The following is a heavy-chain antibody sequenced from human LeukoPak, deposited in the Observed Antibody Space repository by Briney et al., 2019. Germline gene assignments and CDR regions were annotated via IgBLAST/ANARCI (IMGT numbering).Heavy chain of an antibody. CDR1: GFTFSSYR. V-gene: IGHV3-48*04. Sequence: GGSLRLSCAASGFTFSSYRMNWVRQAPGKGLEWVSYISSGGSNIYYADSVKGRFTISRDNANKSLFLQMNSLRADDTGVYYCARGNLWDYRRYYYYMDVWGKGTTVTVSS. CDR2: ISSGGSNI. D-gene: IGHD4-11*01. CDR3: ARGNLWDYRRYYYYMDV. J-gene: IGHJ6*03.